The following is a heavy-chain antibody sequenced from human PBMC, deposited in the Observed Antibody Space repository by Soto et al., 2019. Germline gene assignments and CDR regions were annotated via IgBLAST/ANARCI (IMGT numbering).Heavy chain of an antibody. D-gene: IGHD3-9*01. CDR3: ARDLTRWFDP. CDR2: IYYTGDT. CDR1: GGSVSSASYY. Sequence: SETLSLTCTVSGGSVSSASYYWSWIRQPPGKGLEWIANIYYTGDTNCNPSLKSRVTISVDASKSQFSLKLSSVTAADTAVYYCARDLTRWFDPWGQGTLVTVSS. J-gene: IGHJ5*02. V-gene: IGHV4-61*01.